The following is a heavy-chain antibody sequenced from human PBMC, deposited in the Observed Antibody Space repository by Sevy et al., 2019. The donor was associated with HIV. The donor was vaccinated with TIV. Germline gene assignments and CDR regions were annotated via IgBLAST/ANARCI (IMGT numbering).Heavy chain of an antibody. CDR3: AIDDRGSAEYFQH. J-gene: IGHJ1*01. CDR1: GFTFSDYY. CDR2: ISSSGSTI. V-gene: IGHV3-11*01. Sequence: GGSLRLSCAASGFTFSDYYMSWIRQAPGKGLEWVSYISSSGSTIYYVDSVKGRFTISGDKAKNSLYLKMNSLRAEDTAVYYCAIDDRGSAEYFQHWGQGTLVTVSS.